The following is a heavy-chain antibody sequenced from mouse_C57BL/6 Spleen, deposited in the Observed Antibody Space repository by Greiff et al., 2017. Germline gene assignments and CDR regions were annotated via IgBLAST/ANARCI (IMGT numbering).Heavy chain of an antibody. V-gene: IGHV1-26*01. J-gene: IGHJ3*01. CDR1: GYTFTDYY. CDR3: ARWGGREGFAY. Sequence: VQLQQSGPELVKPGASVKISCKASGYTFTDYYMNWVKQSHGKSLEWIGDINPNNGGTSYNQKFKGKATLTVDKSSSTAYMELRSLTSEDSAVYYCARWGGREGFAYWGQGTLVTVSA. CDR2: INPNNGGT. D-gene: IGHD3-3*01.